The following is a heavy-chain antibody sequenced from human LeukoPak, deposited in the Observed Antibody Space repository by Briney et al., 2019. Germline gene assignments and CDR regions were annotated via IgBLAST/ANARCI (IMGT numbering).Heavy chain of an antibody. CDR3: ARYFVRQQLVRFDP. Sequence: SETLSLTCAVYGGSFSGYYWSWIRQPPGKGLEWIGEINHSGSTNYNPSLKSRVTISVDTSKNQFSLKLSSVTAADTAVYYCARYFVRQQLVRFDPWGQGTLVTVSS. V-gene: IGHV4-34*01. CDR2: INHSGST. J-gene: IGHJ5*02. D-gene: IGHD6-13*01. CDR1: GGSFSGYY.